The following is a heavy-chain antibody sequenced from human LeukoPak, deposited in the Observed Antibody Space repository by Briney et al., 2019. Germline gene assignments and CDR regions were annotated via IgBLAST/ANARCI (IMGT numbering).Heavy chain of an antibody. J-gene: IGHJ4*02. CDR1: GFTFSTYW. CDR3: AKGGDH. CDR2: IKPDGSDK. Sequence: GGSLRLSCAASGFTFSTYWMNWVRQAPGKGLEWVANIKPDGSDKYYVDSVKGRFTVSRDNAKNSLYLHMNSLRAEDTAVYYCAKGGDHWGQGTLVTVSS. V-gene: IGHV3-7*01. D-gene: IGHD3-16*01.